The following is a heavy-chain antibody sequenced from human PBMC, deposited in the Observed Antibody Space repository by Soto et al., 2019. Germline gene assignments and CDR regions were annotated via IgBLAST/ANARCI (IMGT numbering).Heavy chain of an antibody. Sequence: ASVKVSCKGSGYIFSDYAIHWVRQAPGQRLEWMGWINAGKGDTIYSQKFQDRISINRDTSASTAYMEMGRLGPEDTAMYYCERSPMNRGVIGAFDPWGQGTLVTVSS. CDR3: ERSPMNRGVIGAFDP. V-gene: IGHV1-3*01. J-gene: IGHJ5*02. D-gene: IGHD3-10*01. CDR1: GYIFSDYA. CDR2: INAGKGDT.